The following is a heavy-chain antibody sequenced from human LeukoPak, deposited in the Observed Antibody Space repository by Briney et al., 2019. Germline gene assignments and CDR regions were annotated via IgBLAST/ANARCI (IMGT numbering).Heavy chain of an antibody. CDR2: IYYSGST. CDR1: GGSISSSAYY. Sequence: PSETLSLTCTVSGGSISSSAYYWSWIRQHPGKGLEWIGYIYYSGSTYYNPSLKSRVTISVDTSKNHFSLKLTSVTAADTAVYYCARGDGYNQDYWGQGTLVTVSS. J-gene: IGHJ4*02. D-gene: IGHD5-24*01. CDR3: ARGDGYNQDY. V-gene: IGHV4-31*03.